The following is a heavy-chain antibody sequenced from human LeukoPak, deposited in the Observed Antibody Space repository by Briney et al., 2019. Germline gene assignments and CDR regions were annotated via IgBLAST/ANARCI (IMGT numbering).Heavy chain of an antibody. J-gene: IGHJ4*02. D-gene: IGHD7-27*01. CDR3: ARDRLGNYFDY. V-gene: IGHV3-48*01. CDR2: ISSSSTTI. CDR1: GFTLSSYN. Sequence: RGSLRLSCAASGFTLSSYNMKWVRPAPGKGLEWISYISSSSTTIYYADSVKGRFTISRDNARSSLYLQMNSLRAEDTAVYYCARDRLGNYFDYWGQGTLVTVSS.